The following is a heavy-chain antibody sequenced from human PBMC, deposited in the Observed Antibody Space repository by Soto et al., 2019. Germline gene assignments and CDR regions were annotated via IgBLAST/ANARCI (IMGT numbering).Heavy chain of an antibody. CDR3: ARSRELYGVYYYYYYMDV. V-gene: IGHV3-21*01. CDR1: GFTFSSYS. D-gene: IGHD2-8*01. J-gene: IGHJ6*03. CDR2: ISSSSSYI. Sequence: EVQLVESGGGLVKPGGSLRLSCAASGFTFSSYSMNWVRQAPGKGLEWVSSISSSSSYIYYADSVKGRFTISRDNAKNSLYLQMNSLRAEDTAVYYCARSRELYGVYYYYYYMDVWGKGTTVTVSS.